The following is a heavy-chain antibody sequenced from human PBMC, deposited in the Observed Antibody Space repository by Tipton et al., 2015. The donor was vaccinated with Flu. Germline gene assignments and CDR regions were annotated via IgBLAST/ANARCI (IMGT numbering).Heavy chain of an antibody. V-gene: IGHV1-18*04. J-gene: IGHJ6*03. CDR1: GYTFTSYG. CDR2: ISGYNGNT. D-gene: IGHD3-3*01. Sequence: QVQLVQSGAEVKKPGASVKVSCKASGYTFTSYGISWVRQAPGQGLEWMGWISGYNGNTNYAQKLQGRVTMTTDTSTSTAYMELRSLRSDDTAVYYCARDPPYYDFWSGYYYYMDVWGKGTTVTVSS. CDR3: ARDPPYYDFWSGYYYYMDV.